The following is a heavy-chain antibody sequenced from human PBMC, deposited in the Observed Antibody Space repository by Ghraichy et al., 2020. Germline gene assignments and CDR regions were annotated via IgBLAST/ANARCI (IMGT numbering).Heavy chain of an antibody. CDR1: GGTFSSYA. Sequence: SVKVSCKASGGTFSSYAISWVRQAPGQGLEWMGRIIPILGIANYAQKFQGRVTITADKSTSTAYMELSSLRSEDTAVYYCAGEAITGRGPLGRFDPWGQGTLVTVSS. V-gene: IGHV1-69*04. J-gene: IGHJ5*02. CDR2: IIPILGIA. CDR3: AGEAITGRGPLGRFDP. D-gene: IGHD1-20*01.